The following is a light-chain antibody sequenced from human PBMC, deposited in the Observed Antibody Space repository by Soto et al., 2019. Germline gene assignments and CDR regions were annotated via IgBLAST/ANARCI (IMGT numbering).Light chain of an antibody. CDR2: GAS. J-gene: IGKJ2*01. CDR1: QSVRSN. V-gene: IGKV3-15*01. Sequence: EIVMTQSPATVSVSSGERATLSCRASQSVRSNLAWYQQKPGQAPRLLIYGASFRATGVPARFSGSGSETDFTLTIRSLQSEDFAIYYCQHYNNWPSMYTFGQGTKLEIK. CDR3: QHYNNWPSMYT.